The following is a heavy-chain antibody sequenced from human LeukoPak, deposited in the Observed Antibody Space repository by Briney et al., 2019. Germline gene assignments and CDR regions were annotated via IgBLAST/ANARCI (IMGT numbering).Heavy chain of an antibody. CDR1: GFTFSSYW. J-gene: IGHJ6*03. D-gene: IGHD3-22*01. V-gene: IGHV3-7*01. CDR2: IKQDGSEK. Sequence: GGSLRLSCAASGFTFSSYWMSWVRQAPGKGLEWVANIKQDGSEKYYVDSVKGRFTISRDNAKNSLYLQMNSLRAEDTAVYYCARMYDSSGYYYVTYYYYYYYMDVWGKGTTVTISS. CDR3: ARMYDSSGYYYVTYYYYYYYMDV.